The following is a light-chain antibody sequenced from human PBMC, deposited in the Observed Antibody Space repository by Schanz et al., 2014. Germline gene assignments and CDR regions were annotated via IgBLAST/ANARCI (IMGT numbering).Light chain of an antibody. CDR1: SSDVGSYNL. CDR3: CSYAGGQNYV. Sequence: QSALTQPASVSGSPGQSITISCTGTSSDVGSYNLVSWYQQHPGKAPKLMIYEGSKRPSGVSNRFSGSKSGNTASLTISGLQAEDEADYYCCSYAGGQNYVFGTGTKLTVL. V-gene: IGLV2-23*01. J-gene: IGLJ1*01. CDR2: EGS.